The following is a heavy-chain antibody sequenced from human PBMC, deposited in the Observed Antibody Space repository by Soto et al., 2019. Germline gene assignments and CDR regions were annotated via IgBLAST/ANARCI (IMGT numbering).Heavy chain of an antibody. D-gene: IGHD3-16*01. J-gene: IGHJ1*01. V-gene: IGHV3-9*01. CDR3: AKDVDRLGELWGYFQS. CDR2: INWNGVNK. Sequence: QPWGSLRLSCTVSGFMFEDFAMHWVRQAPGQGLEWVSGINWNGVNKGYAESVLGRFTISRDNAKKSLYLDMNYLRPEDTALYFCAKDVDRLGELWGYFQSWGQGTMVTVSS. CDR1: GFMFEDFA.